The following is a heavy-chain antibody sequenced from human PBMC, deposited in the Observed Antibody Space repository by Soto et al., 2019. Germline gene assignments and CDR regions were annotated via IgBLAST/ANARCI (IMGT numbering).Heavy chain of an antibody. V-gene: IGHV1-18*01. CDR3: ARGGTPIDY. D-gene: IGHD2-15*01. CDR1: GYTFTNFG. J-gene: IGHJ4*02. CDR2: LSAYNGNT. Sequence: AAEKVSCKASGYTFTNFGISWVRQAPGQGLEWMGWLSAYNGNTNYAQKFQGRVTMTTDTSTSTAYMEVRRQRFDETAVYYCARGGTPIDYRGQETLVTVSS.